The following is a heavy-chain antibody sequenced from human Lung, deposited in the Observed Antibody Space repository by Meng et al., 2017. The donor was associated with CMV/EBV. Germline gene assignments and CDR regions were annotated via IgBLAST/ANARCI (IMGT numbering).Heavy chain of an antibody. CDR3: ARYDFWSGYVY. V-gene: IGHV4-34*01. J-gene: IGHJ4*02. D-gene: IGHD3-3*01. CDR1: GGSFSGYY. Sequence: GSLRLCCAVYGGSFSGYYWSWIRQPPGKGLEWIGEINHSGSTNYNPSLKSRVTISVDTSKNQFSLKLSSVTAADTAVYYCARYDFWSGYVYWGQGTLVTVSS. CDR2: INHSGST.